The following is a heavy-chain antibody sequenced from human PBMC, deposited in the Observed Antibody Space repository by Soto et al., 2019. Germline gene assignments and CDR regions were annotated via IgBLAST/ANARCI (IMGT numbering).Heavy chain of an antibody. D-gene: IGHD5-18*01. CDR3: APNPRGDTAMVFND. CDR1: GFTFSSYA. J-gene: IGHJ4*02. Sequence: PGGSLRLSCAASGFTFSSYAMSWVLQAPWKGLEWVSAISGSGGSTYYADSVKGRFTISRDNSKNTLYLQMNSLRAEDTAVYYCAPNPRGDTAMVFNDWGQGSLVTVSS. CDR2: ISGSGGST. V-gene: IGHV3-23*01.